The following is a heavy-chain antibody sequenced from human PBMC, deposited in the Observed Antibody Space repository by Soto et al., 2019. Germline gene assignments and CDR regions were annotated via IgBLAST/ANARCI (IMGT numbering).Heavy chain of an antibody. CDR1: GYSISSGNY. D-gene: IGHD6-19*01. Sequence: PSETLSLTSAVSGYSISSGNYWGWIRQPPGKGLEWIGNIHYTRNTYYNPSLESRITISVDTSKNQFSLKLNSVTAADTAIYYCARVSSGWKSGAYYFDYWGQGTLVTVSS. CDR3: ARVSSGWKSGAYYFDY. J-gene: IGHJ4*02. V-gene: IGHV4-38-2*01. CDR2: IHYTRNT.